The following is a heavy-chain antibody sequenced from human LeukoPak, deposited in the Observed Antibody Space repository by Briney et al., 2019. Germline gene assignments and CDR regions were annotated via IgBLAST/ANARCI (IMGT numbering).Heavy chain of an antibody. J-gene: IGHJ3*02. CDR2: FIPILGIA. V-gene: IGHV1-69*04. CDR3: ATPAPGAYCGGDCYSSAFDI. CDR1: GGTFSSYA. Sequence: ASVKVSCKASGGTFSSYAISWVRQAPGQGLEWMGRFIPILGIANYAQKFQGRVTITADKSTSTAYMELSSLRSEDTAVYYCATPAPGAYCGGDCYSSAFDIWGQGTMVTVSS. D-gene: IGHD2-21*02.